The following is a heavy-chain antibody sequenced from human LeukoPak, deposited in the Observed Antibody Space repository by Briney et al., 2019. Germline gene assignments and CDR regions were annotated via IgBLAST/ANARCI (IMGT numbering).Heavy chain of an antibody. Sequence: GGSLRLSCAASGFTCSSYEMNWVRQAPGKGLEWVSYISSSGSTIYYADSVKGRFTISRDNAKNSLYLQMNSLRAEDTAVYYCAREPRRRIAVAGTSDAFDIWGQGTMVTVSS. J-gene: IGHJ3*02. CDR3: AREPRRRIAVAGTSDAFDI. V-gene: IGHV3-48*03. CDR2: ISSSGSTI. CDR1: GFTCSSYE. D-gene: IGHD6-19*01.